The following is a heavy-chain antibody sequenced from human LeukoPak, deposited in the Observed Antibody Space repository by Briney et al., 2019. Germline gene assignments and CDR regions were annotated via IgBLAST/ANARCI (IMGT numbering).Heavy chain of an antibody. CDR3: ARDREGYEWAIDY. J-gene: IGHJ4*02. CDR1: GYTFSNYG. CDR2: INPYNGKT. D-gene: IGHD5-12*01. Sequence: GASVKVSCKTSGYTFSNYGLSWVRQAPGQGLEWMGWINPYNGKTEYAQNYQGRVTMTTDTATNTAYMELKSRRSDDTAVYYCARDREGYEWAIDYWGQGTLVTVSS. V-gene: IGHV1-18*04.